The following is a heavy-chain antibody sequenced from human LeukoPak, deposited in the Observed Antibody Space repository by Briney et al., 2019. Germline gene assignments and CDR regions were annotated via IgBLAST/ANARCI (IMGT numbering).Heavy chain of an antibody. Sequence: GESLKISCKGSGYSFSTYWISWVRQMPGKGLEWMGIIYPADSDTRYSPSFQGQVTISADKSISTAYLQWSSLKASDTAMYYCARSPGWGLLHFDYWGQGTLVTVSS. CDR2: IYPADSDT. V-gene: IGHV5-51*01. D-gene: IGHD1-26*01. CDR3: ARSPGWGLLHFDY. J-gene: IGHJ4*02. CDR1: GYSFSTYW.